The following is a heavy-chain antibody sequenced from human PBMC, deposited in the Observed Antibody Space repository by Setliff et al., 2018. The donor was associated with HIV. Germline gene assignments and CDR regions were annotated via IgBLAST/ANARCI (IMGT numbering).Heavy chain of an antibody. Sequence: PSETLSLTCTVSGGSISAYYWSWVRQPPGKRLEWIGYIYSNGGTAYNPSLKSRVTISVDTSKNQFFLNLRSVTAADAAVYFCARSRTYYADTSGYVHYHYYGMGVWGQGTTVTVSS. CDR2: IYSNGGT. D-gene: IGHD3-22*01. CDR1: GGSISAYY. CDR3: ARSRTYYADTSGYVHYHYYGMGV. J-gene: IGHJ6*02. V-gene: IGHV4-59*12.